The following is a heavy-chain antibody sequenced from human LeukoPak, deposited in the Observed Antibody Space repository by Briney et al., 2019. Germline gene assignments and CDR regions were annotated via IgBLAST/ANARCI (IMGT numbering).Heavy chain of an antibody. Sequence: GGSLRLSCAASGFTFSSYDMHWVRQATGKGLEWVSAIGTAGDTYYPGSVKGRFTISRENAKNSLYLQMNSLRAGDTAAYYCARGDGNKYYYDSSGYDYWGQGTLVTVSS. CDR3: ARGDGNKYYYDSSGYDY. J-gene: IGHJ4*02. CDR1: GFTFSSYD. D-gene: IGHD3-22*01. CDR2: IGTAGDT. V-gene: IGHV3-13*01.